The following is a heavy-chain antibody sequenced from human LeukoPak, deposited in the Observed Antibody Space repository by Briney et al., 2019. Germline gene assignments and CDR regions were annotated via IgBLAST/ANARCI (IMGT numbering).Heavy chain of an antibody. CDR1: GGSISSSNYY. Sequence: PSETLSLTCIVSGGSISSSNYYWGWIRQAPGKGLEWVSGISGGGDRTYYADSVKGRFTISRDNSKNTLNLQLNSLRAEDTAVYYCATQNYYASGSSRHWGQGTLVTVSS. CDR2: ISGGGDRT. V-gene: IGHV3-23*01. D-gene: IGHD3-10*01. J-gene: IGHJ4*02. CDR3: ATQNYYASGSSRH.